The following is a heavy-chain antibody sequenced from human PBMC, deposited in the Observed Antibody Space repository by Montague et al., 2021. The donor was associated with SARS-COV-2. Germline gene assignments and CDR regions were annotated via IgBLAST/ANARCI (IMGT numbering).Heavy chain of an antibody. CDR3: ARRYSGYAMDY. D-gene: IGHD5-12*01. CDR1: GYSFTSYW. V-gene: IGHV5-51*01. CDR2: IYPGDSGT. J-gene: IGHJ4*02. Sequence: QSVAEVKTPGESLKISCKGSGYSFTSYWIGWVRQVPGKGLEWMGIIYPGDSGTRYSPSFQGQVTILADKSIRTAYLQWSSLKASDTAMYYCARRYSGYAMDYWGQGTLVTVSS.